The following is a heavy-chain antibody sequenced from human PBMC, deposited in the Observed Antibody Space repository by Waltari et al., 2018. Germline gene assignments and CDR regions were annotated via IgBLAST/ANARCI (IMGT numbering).Heavy chain of an antibody. V-gene: IGHV3-21*01. J-gene: IGHJ4*02. D-gene: IGHD2-2*02. CDR3: ASYCSSTSCYTKGFDY. CDR1: GFTFSNYD. CDR2: ISSSSSYK. Sequence: EVQLGESGGGLVKPGESLRLSCAASGFTFSNYDMNWVRQARGKGLEAVPSISSSSSYKYYADSAKGRFTISRDNAKNSLNLQMNSLRAEDTAVYYCASYCSSTSCYTKGFDYWGQGTLVTVSS.